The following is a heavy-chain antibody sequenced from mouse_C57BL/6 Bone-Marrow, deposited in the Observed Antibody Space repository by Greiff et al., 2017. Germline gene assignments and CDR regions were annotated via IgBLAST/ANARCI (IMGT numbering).Heavy chain of an antibody. D-gene: IGHD1-1*01. Sequence: QMQLKQPGAELVKPGASVKLSCKASGYTFTSYWMHWVKQRPGQGLEWIGMIHPNSGSTNYNEKFKSKATLTVDKSSSTAYMQLSSLTSEDSAVYYCARTLYYYGSSLYAMDYWGQGTSVTVSS. CDR1: GYTFTSYW. J-gene: IGHJ4*01. CDR2: IHPNSGST. CDR3: ARTLYYYGSSLYAMDY. V-gene: IGHV1-64*01.